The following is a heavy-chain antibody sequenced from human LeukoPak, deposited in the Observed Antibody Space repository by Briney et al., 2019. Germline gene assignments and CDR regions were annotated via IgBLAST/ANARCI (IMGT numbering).Heavy chain of an antibody. J-gene: IGHJ4*02. CDR3: ARCIPGTTGFDY. CDR2: IKEDGSEK. CDR1: GFTFSSYA. V-gene: IGHV3-7*01. Sequence: PGGSLRLSCAASGFTFSSYAMSWVRQAPGKGLQWVANIKEDGSEKYYVDSVKGRFTVSKDNVKNSLYLQMNSLRAEDTALYFCARCIPGTTGFDYWGQGTLATVSS. D-gene: IGHD1-20*01.